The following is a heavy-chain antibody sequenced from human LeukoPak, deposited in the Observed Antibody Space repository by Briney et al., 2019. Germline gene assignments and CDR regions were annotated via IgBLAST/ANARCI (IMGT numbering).Heavy chain of an antibody. CDR2: IVPIFGTA. D-gene: IGHD4-17*01. J-gene: IGHJ3*02. CDR3: ARAPGLRNAFDI. Sequence: SVKVSCKASRGTFSSYAISWVRQAPGQGLEWMGGIVPIFGTANYAQKFQGRVTITADESTSTAYMELSSLRSEDTAVYYCARAPGLRNAFDIWGQGTMVTVSS. CDR1: RGTFSSYA. V-gene: IGHV1-69*01.